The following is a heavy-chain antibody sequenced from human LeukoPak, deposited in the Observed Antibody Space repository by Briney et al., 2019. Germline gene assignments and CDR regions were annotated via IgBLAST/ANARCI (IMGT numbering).Heavy chain of an antibody. V-gene: IGHV4-59*12. CDR3: ARDQTYSGSGIYTYFDY. Sequence: SETLSLTCTVSGGSISSYYWSWIRQPPGRGLEWIGYIYYSGSTNYNPSLKSRVTISVDTSKNQFSLKLSSVTAADTAVYYCARDQTYSGSGIYTYFDYWGQGILVTVSS. J-gene: IGHJ4*02. CDR2: IYYSGST. D-gene: IGHD3-10*01. CDR1: GGSISSYY.